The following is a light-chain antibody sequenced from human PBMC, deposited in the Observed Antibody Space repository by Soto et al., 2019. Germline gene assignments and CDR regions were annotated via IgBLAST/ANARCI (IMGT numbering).Light chain of an antibody. CDR1: SNDVGSYNL. CDR3: CSYADTTIFL. Sequence: QSALTQPASVSGSPGQSITISCTGASNDVGSYNLVSWYQQNPGKAPKLIIYEVTKRPSGVSHRFSGSKSGNTASLTISGLQAEDEADYFCCSYADTTIFLFGGGTNLTVL. V-gene: IGLV2-23*02. CDR2: EVT. J-gene: IGLJ3*02.